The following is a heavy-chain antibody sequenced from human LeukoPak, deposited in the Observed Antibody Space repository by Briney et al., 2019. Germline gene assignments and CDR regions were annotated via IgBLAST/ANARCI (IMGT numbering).Heavy chain of an antibody. CDR1: GFTFSSYW. CDR3: AKSLGELPYYYGMDV. J-gene: IGHJ6*02. CDR2: ISWNSGSI. D-gene: IGHD3-10*01. V-gene: IGHV3-9*01. Sequence: GGSLRLSCAASGFTFSSYWMSWVRQAPGKGLEWVSGISWNSGSIGYADSVKGRFTISRDNAKNSLYLQMNSLGAEDTALYYCAKSLGELPYYYGMDVWGQGTTVTVSS.